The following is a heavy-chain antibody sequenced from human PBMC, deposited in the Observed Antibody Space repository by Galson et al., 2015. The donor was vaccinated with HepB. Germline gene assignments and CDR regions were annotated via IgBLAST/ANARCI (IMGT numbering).Heavy chain of an antibody. Sequence: SLRLSCAASGFTFDDYAMHWVRQAPGKGLEWVSGISWNSGSIGYADSVKGRFTISRDNAKNSLYLQMNSLRAEDTALYYCAKEYSDFWSGPASNYYYYGMDVWGQGTTVTVSS. CDR2: ISWNSGSI. D-gene: IGHD3-3*01. V-gene: IGHV3-9*01. J-gene: IGHJ6*02. CDR3: AKEYSDFWSGPASNYYYYGMDV. CDR1: GFTFDDYA.